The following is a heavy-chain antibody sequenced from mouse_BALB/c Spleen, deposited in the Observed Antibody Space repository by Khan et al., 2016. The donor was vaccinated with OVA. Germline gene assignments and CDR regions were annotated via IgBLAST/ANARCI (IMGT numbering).Heavy chain of an antibody. CDR3: TRGGYDGDN. V-gene: IGHV1S22*01. CDR2: IYPGSGST. D-gene: IGHD2-14*01. CDR1: GYTFTSYW. Sequence: LQQSGSELVRPGASVKLSCKASGYTFTSYWMPWVKQRPGQGLEWVGNIYPGSGSTNYDEKFKGKATLTVDTSSSTAYMQLSSLTSEDSAVYYCTRGGYDGDNWGQGTTLTVSS. J-gene: IGHJ2*01.